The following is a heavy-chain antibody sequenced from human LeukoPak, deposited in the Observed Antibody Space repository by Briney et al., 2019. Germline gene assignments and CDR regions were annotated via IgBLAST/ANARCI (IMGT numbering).Heavy chain of an antibody. V-gene: IGHV4-34*01. CDR3: AREDYGGNSEYFQH. Sequence: SETLSLTCAVYGGSLSGYYWSWIRQPPGKGLEWIGEINHSGSTNYNPSLKSRVTISVDTSKDQFSLKLSSVTAADTAVYYCAREDYGGNSEYFQHWGQGTLVTVSS. J-gene: IGHJ1*01. CDR2: INHSGST. CDR1: GGSLSGYY. D-gene: IGHD4-23*01.